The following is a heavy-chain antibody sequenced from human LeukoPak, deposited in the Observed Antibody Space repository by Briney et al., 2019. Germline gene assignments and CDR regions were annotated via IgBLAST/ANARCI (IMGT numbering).Heavy chain of an antibody. V-gene: IGHV2-5*02. D-gene: IGHD6-19*01. Sequence: SGPTLVKPTQTLTLTCTFSWFSLSTSGVGVGWIRQPPGKALEWLALIYWDDDKRYSPSLKSRLTITKDTSKNQVVLTMTNMDPVDTATYYCAHITVPGIAVAGTISWFFPWGQGTLVTVSS. CDR2: IYWDDDK. CDR3: AHITVPGIAVAGTISWFFP. J-gene: IGHJ5*02. CDR1: WFSLSTSGVG.